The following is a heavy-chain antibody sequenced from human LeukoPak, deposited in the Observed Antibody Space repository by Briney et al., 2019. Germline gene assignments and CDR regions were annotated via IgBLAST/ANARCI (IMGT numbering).Heavy chain of an antibody. Sequence: SETLSLTCTVSGGSISSHYWSWLRQPPGKGLEWIGYIYYSGSTNYNPSLKSRVTISVDTSKNQFSLKLSSVPAADTAVYYCARGAVAGSFDYWGQGTLVTVSS. CDR2: IYYSGST. CDR3: ARGAVAGSFDY. CDR1: GGSISSHY. V-gene: IGHV4-59*11. J-gene: IGHJ4*02. D-gene: IGHD6-19*01.